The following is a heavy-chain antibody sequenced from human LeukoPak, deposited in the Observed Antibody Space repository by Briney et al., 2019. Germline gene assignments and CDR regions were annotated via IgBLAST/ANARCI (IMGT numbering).Heavy chain of an antibody. Sequence: PSQTLSLTCTVSGGSISSGSYYWSWIWQPAGKGLEWIGRIYTSGSTNYNPSLKSRVTISVDTSKNQFSLKLSSVTAADTAVYYCARDGGSGSFDFDYWGQGTLVTVSS. V-gene: IGHV4-61*02. J-gene: IGHJ4*02. CDR2: IYTSGST. CDR1: GGSISSGSYY. D-gene: IGHD1-26*01. CDR3: ARDGGSGSFDFDY.